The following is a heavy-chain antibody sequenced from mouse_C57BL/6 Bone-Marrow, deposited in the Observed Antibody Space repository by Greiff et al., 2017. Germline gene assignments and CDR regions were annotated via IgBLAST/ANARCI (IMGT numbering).Heavy chain of an antibody. CDR3: ARSLYDYEAWFAY. Sequence: EVMLVESGGGLVQPGGSLSLSCAASGFTFTDYYMSWVRQPPGKALEWLGFIRNKPNGYTTEYSASVKGRFTISRDNSQSILYLQMNALRAEDSATYYCARSLYDYEAWFAYWGQGTLVTVSA. J-gene: IGHJ3*01. V-gene: IGHV7-3*01. D-gene: IGHD2-4*01. CDR2: IRNKPNGYTT. CDR1: GFTFTDYY.